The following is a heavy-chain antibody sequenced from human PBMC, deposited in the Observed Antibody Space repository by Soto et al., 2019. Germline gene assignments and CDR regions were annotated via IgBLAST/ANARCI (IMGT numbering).Heavy chain of an antibody. CDR3: SRDRAEAGTYYYGMHV. CDR2: TYYRSKWYN. Sequence: QVQLQQSGPGLVKPSQTLSLTCGISGDSVSNNSAAWNWIRQSPSRGLEWLGRTYYRSKWYNDYAVSVKGRITINPDTSKNQFSLQLNSVTPEDTVVYYCSRDRAEAGTYYYGMHVWGQGTTVTVSS. V-gene: IGHV6-1*01. CDR1: GDSVSNNSAA. D-gene: IGHD6-19*01. J-gene: IGHJ6*02.